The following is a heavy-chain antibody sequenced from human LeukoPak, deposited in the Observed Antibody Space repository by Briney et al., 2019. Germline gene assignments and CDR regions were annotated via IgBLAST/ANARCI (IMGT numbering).Heavy chain of an antibody. Sequence: RASVKVSCKTSGYTFTGYYMHWVRQAPGQGLEWMGWINPNSGGTNYAQKFQGRVTMTRDTSISTAYMELSRLRSDDTAVYYCARTCSGGSCYYYIDYYYYMDVWGKGTTVTISS. CDR1: GYTFTGYY. J-gene: IGHJ6*03. CDR3: ARTCSGGSCYYYIDYYYYMDV. D-gene: IGHD2-15*01. V-gene: IGHV1-2*02. CDR2: INPNSGGT.